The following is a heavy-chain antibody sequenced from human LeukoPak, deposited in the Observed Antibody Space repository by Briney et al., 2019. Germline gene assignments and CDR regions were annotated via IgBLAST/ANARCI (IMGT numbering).Heavy chain of an antibody. V-gene: IGHV3-74*01. CDR1: GFTFSSHW. Sequence: GGSLRLSRAPYGFTFSSHWMQWVRQAPAKELVWVSRIKGVGSSRSKAESVKGRFTISRDNAKNTLDLQMNSLRVKDTAVYYCARESVTDISRQSDAFDIWGQGTMVTVS. J-gene: IGHJ3*02. CDR2: IKGVGSSR. CDR3: ARESVTDISRQSDAFDI. D-gene: IGHD2-21*02.